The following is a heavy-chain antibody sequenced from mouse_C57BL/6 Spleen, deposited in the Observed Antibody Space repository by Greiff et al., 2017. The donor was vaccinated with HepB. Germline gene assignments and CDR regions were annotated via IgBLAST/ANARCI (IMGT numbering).Heavy chain of an antibody. J-gene: IGHJ4*01. CDR3: AKNLDGYYAMDY. Sequence: QVHVKQSGPGLVQPSQSLSITCTVSGFSLTSYGVHWVRQSPGKGLEWLGVIWRGGSTDYNAAFMSRLSITKDNSKSQVFFKMNSLQADDTAIYYCAKNLDGYYAMDYWGQGTSVTVSS. V-gene: IGHV2-5*01. CDR2: IWRGGST. CDR1: GFSLTSYG. D-gene: IGHD2-3*01.